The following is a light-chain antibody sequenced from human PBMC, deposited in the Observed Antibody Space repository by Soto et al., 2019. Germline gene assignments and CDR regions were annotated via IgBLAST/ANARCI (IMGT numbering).Light chain of an antibody. CDR3: QSYDSNLSGYVV. Sequence: QSVLTQPPSVSGAPGQRVTISCTGSSSNIGAGYDVHWYQQLPGTAPKLLIYGHSNRPSGVPDRFSGSKSGTSASLAITGLQAEDEADYYCQSYDSNLSGYVVFGGGTKLTVL. V-gene: IGLV1-40*01. J-gene: IGLJ2*01. CDR1: SSNIGAGYD. CDR2: GHS.